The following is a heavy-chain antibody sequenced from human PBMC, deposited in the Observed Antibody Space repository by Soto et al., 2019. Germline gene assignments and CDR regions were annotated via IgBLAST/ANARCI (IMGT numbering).Heavy chain of an antibody. CDR1: GFTFSSYA. CDR3: AKGSRITMIVVVTPFDY. J-gene: IGHJ4*02. Sequence: GGSLRLSCAASGFTFSSYAMSWVRQAPGKGLEWVSAISGSGGSTYYADSVKGRFTISRDNSKNTLYLQMNSLRAEDTAVYYCAKGSRITMIVVVTPFDYWGQGTLVTVSS. D-gene: IGHD3-22*01. V-gene: IGHV3-23*01. CDR2: ISGSGGST.